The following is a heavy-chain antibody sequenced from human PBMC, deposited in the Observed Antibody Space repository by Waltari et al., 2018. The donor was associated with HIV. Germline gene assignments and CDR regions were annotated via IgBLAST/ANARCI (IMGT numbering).Heavy chain of an antibody. CDR2: MNTHGTPT. V-gene: IGHV3-74*01. Sequence: EVRLVESGGALVQPGESLRLFCAASGFTLSIYWMHWVRQAPGKGLVWVALMNTHGTPTTDEASVGGRVTITRDNAKTTLDLQMNRLKADDTAVYYCARANVFLVFVEFSNYGMDVGGQGTMSTVSS. D-gene: IGHD3-10*02. CDR1: GFTLSIYW. CDR3: ARANVFLVFVEFSNYGMDV. J-gene: IGHJ6*02.